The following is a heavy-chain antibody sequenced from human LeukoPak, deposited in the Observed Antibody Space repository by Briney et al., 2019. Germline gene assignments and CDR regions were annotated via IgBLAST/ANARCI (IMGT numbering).Heavy chain of an antibody. Sequence: SETLSLTCTVSGGSISSSSYYWGWIRQPPGKGLEWIGSIHYSGSTDYNSTLKSRVTISVDTSKNQFSLKLSSVTAADTAVYYCARNLVMGRGVMILKKPCWFDPWGQGTLVTVSS. CDR1: GGSISSSSYY. D-gene: IGHD3-10*01. V-gene: IGHV4-39*01. J-gene: IGHJ5*02. CDR2: IHYSGST. CDR3: ARNLVMGRGVMILKKPCWFDP.